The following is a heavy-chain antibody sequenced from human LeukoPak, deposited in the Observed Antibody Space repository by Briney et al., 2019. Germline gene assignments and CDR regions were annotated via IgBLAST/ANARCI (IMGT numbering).Heavy chain of an antibody. CDR1: GFTFSSYA. Sequence: AGGSLRLSCAASGFTFSSYAMHWVRQAPGKGLEWVAVISYDGSNKYYADSVKGRFTISIDNSKNTLYLQMNSLRAEDTAVYYCARFRQYYTAEAFDIWGQGTMVTVSS. CDR3: ARFRQYYTAEAFDI. CDR2: ISYDGSNK. D-gene: IGHD1-26*01. J-gene: IGHJ3*02. V-gene: IGHV3-30-3*01.